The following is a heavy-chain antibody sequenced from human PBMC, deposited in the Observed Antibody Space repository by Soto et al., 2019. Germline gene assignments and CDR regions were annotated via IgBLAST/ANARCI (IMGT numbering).Heavy chain of an antibody. CDR1: GGAFSSKS. CDR2: IIPLFTTP. V-gene: IGHV1-69*01. J-gene: IGHJ4*02. CDR3: ARPSCTGPTCYTFDFDS. Sequence: QVQLVQSEAEVKRPGSSMKVSCTASGGAFSSKSLNWVRQAPGQGLEWMGGIIPLFTTPMYSQKFQGRVTVTADDSTRSSYLELSSLRSDDTAVYYCARPSCTGPTCYTFDFDSWGQGTRVTVSS. D-gene: IGHD2-8*02.